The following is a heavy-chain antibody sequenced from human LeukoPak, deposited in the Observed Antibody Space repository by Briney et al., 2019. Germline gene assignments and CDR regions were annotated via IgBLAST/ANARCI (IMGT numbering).Heavy chain of an antibody. CDR2: IYYSGST. D-gene: IGHD1-26*01. V-gene: IGHV4-59*08. CDR1: GGSISSYY. Sequence: SETLSLTCTVSGGSISSYYWSWIRQPPGKGLEWVGYIYYSGSTNYNPSLKSRVTISVDTSKNQFSLKLSSVTAADTAVYYCARHVVLVGALPEDYFDYWGQGTLVTVSS. CDR3: ARHVVLVGALPEDYFDY. J-gene: IGHJ4*02.